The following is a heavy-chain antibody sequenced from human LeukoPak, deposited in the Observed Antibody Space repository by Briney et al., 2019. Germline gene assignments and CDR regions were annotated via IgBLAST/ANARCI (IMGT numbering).Heavy chain of an antibody. CDR3: AGPGIAAAGKGLDY. J-gene: IGHJ4*02. CDR1: GGSISSGGYS. Sequence: SETLSLTCAVSGGSISSGGYSWSWIRQPPGKGLEWIGYIYHSGSTYYNPSLKSRVTISVDRSKNQFSLKLSSVTAADTAVYYCAGPGIAAAGKGLDYWGQGTLVTVSS. CDR2: IYHSGST. V-gene: IGHV4-30-2*01. D-gene: IGHD6-13*01.